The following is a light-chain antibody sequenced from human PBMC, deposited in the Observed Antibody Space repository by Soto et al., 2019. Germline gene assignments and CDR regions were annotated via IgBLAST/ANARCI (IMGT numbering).Light chain of an antibody. V-gene: IGKV1-39*01. CDR3: QQSYSTPVT. CDR2: AAS. Sequence: DIPMTQSPSSLSASVGDRVTITCRASQSISSYLNWYQQKPGKAPKLLIYAASSLQSGVPSRFSGSGSGTDFTLTISSLQPEDFATYYCQQSYSTPVTFGPGTKVEIK. J-gene: IGKJ3*01. CDR1: QSISSY.